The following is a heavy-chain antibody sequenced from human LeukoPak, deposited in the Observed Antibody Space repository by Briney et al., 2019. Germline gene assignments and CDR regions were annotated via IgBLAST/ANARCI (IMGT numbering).Heavy chain of an antibody. CDR1: GFTFSRYT. CDR2: IKGDESYT. D-gene: IGHD4-17*01. V-gene: IGHV3-74*01. Sequence: GGSLRLSCAASGFTFSRYTMNWVRQAPGKGLVWVARIKGDESYTFYADSVKGRFTISRDNAKNTLYLQMNSLRAEDTAVYYCASQADSAYGDYNWGQGTLVTVSS. CDR3: ASQADSAYGDYN. J-gene: IGHJ4*02.